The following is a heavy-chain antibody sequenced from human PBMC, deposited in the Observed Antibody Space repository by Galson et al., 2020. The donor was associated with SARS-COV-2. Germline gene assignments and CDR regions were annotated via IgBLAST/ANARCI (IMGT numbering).Heavy chain of an antibody. V-gene: IGHV3-33*01. CDR2: IWYDGSYQ. D-gene: IGHD2-2*01. Sequence: GESLKISCAASGFTFSNYGMHWVRQAPGKGLEWVALIWYDGSYQSYIDSVKGRFTVSRDNSKNTLYLQMNSLRADDTAVYYCARGPGYMDVWGKGTTVTISS. CDR1: GFTFSNYG. J-gene: IGHJ6*03. CDR3: ARGPGYMDV.